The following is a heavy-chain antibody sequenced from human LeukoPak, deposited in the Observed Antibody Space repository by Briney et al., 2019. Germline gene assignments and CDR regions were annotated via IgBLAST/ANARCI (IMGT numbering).Heavy chain of an antibody. D-gene: IGHD3-9*01. J-gene: IGHJ4*02. CDR3: ASDILTGYYELDY. CDR1: GFTLSSYS. Sequence: GGSLRLSCAASGFTLSSYSMNWVRQAPGKGLEWVAYISSSRTSIYYADSVKGRFTISRDNSKNTLYLQMNSLRAEDTAVYYCASDILTGYYELDYWGQGTLVTVSS. V-gene: IGHV3-48*01. CDR2: ISSSRTSI.